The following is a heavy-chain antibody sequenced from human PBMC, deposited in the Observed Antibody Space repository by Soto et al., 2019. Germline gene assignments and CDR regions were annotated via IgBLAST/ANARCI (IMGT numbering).Heavy chain of an antibody. D-gene: IGHD3-22*01. Sequence: SETLSLTCAVSGGSISSSNWWSWVRQPPGKGLEWIGEIYHSGSTNYNPSLKSRVTISVDKSKNQFSLKLSSVTAADTAVYYCARRWDYYDSSGRGPFDYWGQGTLVTVSS. CDR2: IYHSGST. CDR3: ARRWDYYDSSGRGPFDY. CDR1: GGSISSSNW. V-gene: IGHV4-4*02. J-gene: IGHJ4*02.